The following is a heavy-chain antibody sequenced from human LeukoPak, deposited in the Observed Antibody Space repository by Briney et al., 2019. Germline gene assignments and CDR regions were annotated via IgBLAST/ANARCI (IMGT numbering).Heavy chain of an antibody. V-gene: IGHV4-59*01. CDR1: GGSISSYY. Sequence: SETLSLTCTVSGGSISSYYWSWTRQPPGKGLEWIGYIYYSGSTNYNPSLKSRVTISVDTSKNQFSLKLSSVTAADTAVYYCAREDGGIDYWGQGTLVTVSS. CDR3: AREDGGIDY. CDR2: IYYSGST. D-gene: IGHD6-25*01. J-gene: IGHJ4*02.